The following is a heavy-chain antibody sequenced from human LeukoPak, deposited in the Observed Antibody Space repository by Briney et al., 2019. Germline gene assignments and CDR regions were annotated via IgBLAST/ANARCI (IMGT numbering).Heavy chain of an antibody. V-gene: IGHV4-59*01. CDR3: ARGGDYGDLRYFDY. CDR2: IYYRGST. Sequence: SETLSLTCTGSGGSINNYYWSWIRQPPGKGLEWIGYIYYRGSTNYNPSLKSRVTFSVDTSKNQFSLKLNSVTAADTAVYYCARGGDYGDLRYFDYWGQGTLVTVSS. D-gene: IGHD4-17*01. J-gene: IGHJ4*02. CDR1: GGSINNYY.